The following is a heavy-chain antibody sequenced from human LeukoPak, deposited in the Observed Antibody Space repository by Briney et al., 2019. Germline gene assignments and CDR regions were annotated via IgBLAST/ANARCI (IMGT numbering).Heavy chain of an antibody. Sequence: PGGSLRLSCAASGFTFSSYAMSWVRQAPGKGLEWVSAISGSGGSTYYADSVKGRFTISRDNSKNTLYLQMNSLRAEDTAVYYRAKDSNRRGSSYFDYWGQGTLVTVSS. D-gene: IGHD1-14*01. CDR3: AKDSNRRGSSYFDY. V-gene: IGHV3-23*01. J-gene: IGHJ4*02. CDR2: ISGSGGST. CDR1: GFTFSSYA.